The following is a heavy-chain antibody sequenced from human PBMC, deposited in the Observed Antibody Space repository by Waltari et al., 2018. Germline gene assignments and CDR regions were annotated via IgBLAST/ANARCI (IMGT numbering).Heavy chain of an antibody. J-gene: IGHJ3*02. CDR2: INPTSGGT. Sequence: QVQLVQSGAEVKKPGASVKVSCKASGYTFTGYYMHWVRQAPGQGLEWMGWINPTSGGTNYAQKLHGRVTMTRDTSISTAYMELSRLRSDDTAVYYCARVPRIVGARSGAFDIWGQGTMVTVSS. CDR3: ARVPRIVGARSGAFDI. D-gene: IGHD1-26*01. CDR1: GYTFTGYY. V-gene: IGHV1-2*02.